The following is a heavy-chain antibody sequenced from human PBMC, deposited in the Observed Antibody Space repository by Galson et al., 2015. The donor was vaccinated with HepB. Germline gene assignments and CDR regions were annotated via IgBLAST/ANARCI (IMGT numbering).Heavy chain of an antibody. CDR1: GFTFNNTW. CDR3: ATAPGFYDWAPFDY. V-gene: IGHV3-15*01. Sequence: SLRLSCAASGFTFNNTWMSWVRQAPGKGLEWVGRIKSESDGGTTDYAAPVKGRFTISRDDSKNTLYPQMNSLKSEDTAVYYCATAPGFYDWAPFDYWGPGTLVTVSS. CDR2: IKSESDGGTT. J-gene: IGHJ4*02. D-gene: IGHD2/OR15-2a*01.